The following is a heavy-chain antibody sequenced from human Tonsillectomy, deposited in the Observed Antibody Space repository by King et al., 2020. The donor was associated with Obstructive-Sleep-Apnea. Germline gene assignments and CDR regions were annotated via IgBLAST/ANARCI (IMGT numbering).Heavy chain of an antibody. CDR3: ARLTHYYDSSGYPLYFDY. Sequence: QLQESGPGLVKPSQTLSLTCTVSGGSISSGGYYWSWIRQHPGKGLEWIGYIYYSGSTYYNPSLKSRVTISVDTSQNQFSLKLSSVTAADTAVYYCARLTHYYDSSGYPLYFDYWGQGTLVTVSS. D-gene: IGHD3-22*01. J-gene: IGHJ4*02. CDR1: GGSISSGGYY. V-gene: IGHV4-31*03. CDR2: IYYSGST.